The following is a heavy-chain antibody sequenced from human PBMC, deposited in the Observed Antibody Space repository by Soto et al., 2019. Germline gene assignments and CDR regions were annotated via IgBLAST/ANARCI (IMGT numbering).Heavy chain of an antibody. D-gene: IGHD1-26*01. J-gene: IGHJ4*02. CDR1: GYIFTSLD. V-gene: IGHV1-8*01. Sequence: XSVKISCKASGYIFTSLDIHGVRQTAGQGLEWMGWMEPSSGKTGYAQKFHDRVTMTSDTSINTAYMELTTLTSDDTAFYYCARGVTAGVDYWGQGTLVTVSS. CDR2: MEPSSGKT. CDR3: ARGVTAGVDY.